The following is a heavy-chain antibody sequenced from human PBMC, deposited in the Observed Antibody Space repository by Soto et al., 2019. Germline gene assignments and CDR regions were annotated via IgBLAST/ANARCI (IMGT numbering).Heavy chain of an antibody. CDR1: GLIFSDYH. CDR3: AMLGGWSGGSSGMDV. V-gene: IGHV3-72*01. CDR2: IRRKANSYTT. J-gene: IGHJ6*02. D-gene: IGHD6-19*01. Sequence: EVQLVESGGGLVQPGGSLRLSCSDSGLIFSDYHMDWVRQDPGKGLEWVGRIRRKANSYTTEYAASVKGRFTISRDDSKNSLYLQMNSLKSEDTAVYYCAMLGGWSGGSSGMDVWGQGTTVTVSS.